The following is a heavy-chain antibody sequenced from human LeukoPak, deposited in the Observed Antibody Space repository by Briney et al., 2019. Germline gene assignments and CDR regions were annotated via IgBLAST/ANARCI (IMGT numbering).Heavy chain of an antibody. V-gene: IGHV1-2*04. CDR3: ARDRVDCSSTSCYFSYYYYYGMDV. CDR2: INPNSGGT. D-gene: IGHD2-2*01. CDR1: GGTFSSYA. J-gene: IGHJ6*02. Sequence: ASVKVSCKASGGTFSSYAISWVRQAPGQGLEWMGWINPNSGGTNYAQKFQGWVTMTRDTSISTAYMELSRLRSDDTAVYYCARDRVDCSSTSCYFSYYYYYGMDVWGQGTTVTVSS.